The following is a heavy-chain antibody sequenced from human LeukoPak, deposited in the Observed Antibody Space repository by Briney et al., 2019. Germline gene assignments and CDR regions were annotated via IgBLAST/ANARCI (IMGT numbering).Heavy chain of an antibody. D-gene: IGHD6-13*01. CDR1: GFTFSNYA. Sequence: GRSLRLSCAASGFTFSNYAMHWVRQAPGKGLEWVAVISYDGNNKYYADSVKGRFTISRDNSKNTLYLQMNSLRAEDTAVYYCARGFGSTSWSIDYWGQGTLVTVSS. CDR2: ISYDGNNK. J-gene: IGHJ4*02. CDR3: ARGFGSTSWSIDY. V-gene: IGHV3-30-3*01.